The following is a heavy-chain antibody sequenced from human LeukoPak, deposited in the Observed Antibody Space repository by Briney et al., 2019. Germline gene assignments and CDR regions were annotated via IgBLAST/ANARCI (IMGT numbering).Heavy chain of an antibody. CDR3: ASLSIVVVPARYFQH. Sequence: PSETLSLTCTVSGGSISSSSYSWGWIRQPPGKGLEWMGSISYSGSTYYNPSLKSRVTISVDTSKNQFSLKLSSVTAADTAVYYCASLSIVVVPARYFQHWGQGTLVTVSS. J-gene: IGHJ1*01. D-gene: IGHD2-21*02. V-gene: IGHV4-39*01. CDR1: GGSISSSSYS. CDR2: ISYSGST.